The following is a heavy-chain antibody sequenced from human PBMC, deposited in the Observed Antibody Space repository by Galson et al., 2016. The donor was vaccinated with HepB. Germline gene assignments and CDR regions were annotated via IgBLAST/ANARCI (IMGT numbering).Heavy chain of an antibody. D-gene: IGHD3-22*01. CDR1: GDSIENYY. Sequence: ETLSLTCSVSGDSIENYYWSWIRQSPGKGLEWIGYISSSGSAKYSPSLWSRVSISVLTSGNHFSLELRSLTAADTAVYYCDRSAFQSDSGEYSGGYCFFDFWGQGTLVTVSS. J-gene: IGHJ4*02. CDR2: ISSSGSA. CDR3: DRSAFQSDSGEYSGGYCFFDF. V-gene: IGHV4-4*09.